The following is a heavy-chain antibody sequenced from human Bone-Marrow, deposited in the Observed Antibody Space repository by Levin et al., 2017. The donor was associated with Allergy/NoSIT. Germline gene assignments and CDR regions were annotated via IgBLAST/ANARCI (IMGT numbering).Heavy chain of an antibody. Sequence: ASVKVSCKASGYTFTSYGISWVRQAPGQGLEWMGWISAYNGNTNYAQKLQGRVTMTTDTSTSTAYMELRSLRSDDTAVYYCARDLGTTGLWGGLAFDYWGQGTLVTVSS. CDR2: ISAYNGNT. D-gene: IGHD4-17*01. CDR1: GYTFTSYG. J-gene: IGHJ4*02. CDR3: ARDLGTTGLWGGLAFDY. V-gene: IGHV1-18*01.